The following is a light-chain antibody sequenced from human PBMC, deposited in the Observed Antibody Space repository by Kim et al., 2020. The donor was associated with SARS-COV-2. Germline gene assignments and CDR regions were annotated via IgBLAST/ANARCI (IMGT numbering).Light chain of an antibody. CDR1: QSISSY. CDR2: AAS. Sequence: DIQMTQSPSSLSTSVGDRVTITCRASQSISSYLNWYQQKPGKAPNLLIYAASSLQSGVPSRFSGSVSGTDFTLTISSLQPEDCATYYCQQSYKIPYTFGQGTKLEIK. V-gene: IGKV1-39*01. J-gene: IGKJ2*01. CDR3: QQSYKIPYT.